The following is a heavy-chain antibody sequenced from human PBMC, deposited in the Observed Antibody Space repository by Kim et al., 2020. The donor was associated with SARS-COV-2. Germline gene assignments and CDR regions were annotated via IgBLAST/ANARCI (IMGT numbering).Heavy chain of an antibody. Sequence: GGSLRLSCAASGFTFSSYEMNWVRQAPGKGLEWVSYISSSGSTIYYADSVKGRFTISRDNAKNSLYLQMNSLRAEDTAVYYCAREGHAAGMNYWGQGTLVTVSS. CDR1: GFTFSSYE. D-gene: IGHD6-13*01. CDR3: AREGHAAGMNY. CDR2: ISSSGSTI. J-gene: IGHJ4*02. V-gene: IGHV3-48*03.